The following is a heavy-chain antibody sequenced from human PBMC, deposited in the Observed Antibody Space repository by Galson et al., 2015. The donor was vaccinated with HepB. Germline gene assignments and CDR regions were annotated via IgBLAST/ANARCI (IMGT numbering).Heavy chain of an antibody. CDR2: ISPDSGAT. CDR1: GYTFTDYF. J-gene: IGHJ4*02. CDR3: ARDLLSTPVVEVDY. V-gene: IGHV1-2*02. D-gene: IGHD1-1*01. Sequence: SVKVSCKASGYTFTDYFIHWVRQAPGQGLEWMGWISPDSGATHYAQKFQGRVTMTRDTSISTTYMEMSSLTSVDTAMFFCARDLLSTPVVEVDYWGQGTLVTASS.